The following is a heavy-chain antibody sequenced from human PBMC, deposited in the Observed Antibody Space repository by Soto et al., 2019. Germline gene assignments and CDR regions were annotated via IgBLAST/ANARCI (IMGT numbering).Heavy chain of an antibody. CDR2: IWYDGSNK. D-gene: IGHD3-9*01. CDR1: GFTLSSYG. Sequence: GGSLRLSCAASGFTLSSYGMHWVRQAPGKGLEWVAVIWYDGSNKYYADSVKGRFTISRDNSKNTLYLQMNSLRAEDTAVYYCARDSTLRYFDWLLPPAGWFDPWGQGTLVTVS. CDR3: ARDSTLRYFDWLLPPAGWFDP. V-gene: IGHV3-33*01. J-gene: IGHJ5*02.